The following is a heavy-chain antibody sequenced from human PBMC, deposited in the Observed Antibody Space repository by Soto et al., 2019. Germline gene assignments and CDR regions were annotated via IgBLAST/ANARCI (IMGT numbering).Heavy chain of an antibody. Sequence: GGSLRLSCAASGVPFSSFWMHWVRQAPGKGLVWVSRISSDGSSTSYADSVKGRFTISRDNAKNTLYLQMNSLRAEDTAVYYCAQRQSGWYVYWGQGTLVTVSS. V-gene: IGHV3-74*01. CDR2: ISSDGSST. CDR3: AQRQSGWYVY. CDR1: GVPFSSFW. J-gene: IGHJ4*02. D-gene: IGHD6-19*01.